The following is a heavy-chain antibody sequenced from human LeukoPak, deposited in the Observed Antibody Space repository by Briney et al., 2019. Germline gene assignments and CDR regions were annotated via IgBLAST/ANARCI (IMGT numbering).Heavy chain of an antibody. CDR1: GLTVGSYW. J-gene: IGHJ4*02. D-gene: IGHD5-18*01. CDR2: IKQDGSER. CDR3: ARVSYGYTDY. Sequence: VRSLRLSCAATGLTVGSYWMTWGCQAPGKGLERVANIKQDGSERYYVDSVTGRFTISRDNAKNSLYLQMNNLRADDTAVYFCARVSYGYTDYWGQGTLVTVSS. V-gene: IGHV3-7*04.